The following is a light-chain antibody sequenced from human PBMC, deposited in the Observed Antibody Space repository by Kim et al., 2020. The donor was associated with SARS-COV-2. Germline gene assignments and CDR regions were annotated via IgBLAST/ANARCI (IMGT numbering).Light chain of an antibody. Sequence: DIQMTQSPSTLSASVGDRVTITCRASQTISMYLNWYQHKPGQAPNLLIYATSSLQSGVPSRFSGSGSGTDFTLTISSLQPEDFATYYCQQSYSDPWTFGQGTKLEI. CDR3: QQSYSDPWT. CDR2: ATS. J-gene: IGKJ1*01. CDR1: QTISMY. V-gene: IGKV1-39*01.